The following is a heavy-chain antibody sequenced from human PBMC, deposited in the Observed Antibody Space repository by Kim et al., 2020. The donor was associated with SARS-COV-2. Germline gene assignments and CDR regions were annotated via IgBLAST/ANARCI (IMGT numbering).Heavy chain of an antibody. CDR3: ARDPQWLVRKPEYYFDY. Sequence: GGSLRLSCAASGFTFSSYGMHWVRQAPGKGLEWVAVISYDGSNKYYADSVKGRFTISRDNSKNTLYLQMNSLRAEDTAVYYCARDPQWLVRKPEYYFDYWGQGTLVTVSS. CDR2: ISYDGSNK. CDR1: GFTFSSYG. J-gene: IGHJ4*02. V-gene: IGHV3-33*05. D-gene: IGHD6-19*01.